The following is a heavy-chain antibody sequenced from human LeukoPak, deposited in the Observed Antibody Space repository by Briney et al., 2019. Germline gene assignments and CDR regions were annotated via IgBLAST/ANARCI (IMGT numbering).Heavy chain of an antibody. CDR2: INSDGSST. J-gene: IGHJ6*02. CDR1: GFTFSSYL. CDR3: ARYLGNYYYYGMDV. D-gene: IGHD6-13*01. V-gene: IGHV3-74*01. Sequence: GGSLRLSCAASGFTFSSYLMHWVRQAPGKGLVWVSRINSDGSSTSYADSVKGRFTISRDNAKNTLYLQMNSLRAEDTAVYYCARYLGNYYYYGMDVWGQGTTVTVSS.